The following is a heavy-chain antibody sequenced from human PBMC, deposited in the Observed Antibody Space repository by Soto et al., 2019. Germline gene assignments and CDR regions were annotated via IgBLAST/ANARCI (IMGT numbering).Heavy chain of an antibody. CDR3: ASLHSGHYYYYYMDV. J-gene: IGHJ6*03. V-gene: IGHV4-59*01. Sequence: PSETLSLTCTVSGGSISSYYWSWIRQPPGKGLEWIGYIYYSGSTNYNPSLKSRVTISVDTSKNQFSLKLSSVTAADTAVYYCASLHSGHYYYYYMDVWGKGTTVTVS. D-gene: IGHD5-12*01. CDR1: GGSISSYY. CDR2: IYYSGST.